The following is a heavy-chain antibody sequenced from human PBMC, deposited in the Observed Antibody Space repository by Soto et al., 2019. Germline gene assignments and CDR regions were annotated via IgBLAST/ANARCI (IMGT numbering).Heavy chain of an antibody. D-gene: IGHD3-10*01. J-gene: IGHJ4*02. CDR3: ARTTYYGSGSYYPDY. CDR1: TGSISSYY. V-gene: IGHV4-59*01. CDR2: IYYSGST. Sequence: SETLSLTCTVSTGSISSYYWSWIRQPPGKGLEWIGYIYYSGSTNYNPSLKSRVTMSVDTSKNQFSLKMSSVTAADTAVYYCARTTYYGSGSYYPDYWGQGILVTVSS.